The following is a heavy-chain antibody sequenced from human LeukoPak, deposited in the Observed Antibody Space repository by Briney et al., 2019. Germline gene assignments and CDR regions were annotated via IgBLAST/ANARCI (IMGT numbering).Heavy chain of an antibody. V-gene: IGHV3-7*01. J-gene: IGHJ4*02. Sequence: PGGSLRLSCAASGFTFSSYWMSWVRQAPGKGLEWVANIKPDGSEKYYVDSVKGRFTISRDNAKNSLYLQINNLRAQDTAVFYCATGYCTGTTCYRSRFDYWGQGTLVTVSS. D-gene: IGHD2-2*01. CDR2: IKPDGSEK. CDR1: GFTFSSYW. CDR3: ATGYCTGTTCYRSRFDY.